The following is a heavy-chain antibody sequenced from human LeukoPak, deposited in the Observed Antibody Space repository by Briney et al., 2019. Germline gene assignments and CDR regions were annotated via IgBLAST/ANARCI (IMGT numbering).Heavy chain of an antibody. Sequence: GGSLRLSCAASGFTFSSYSMTWVRQAPGKGLEWVSYIDSSSSPIFYADSVKGRFTISRDNAKNSLYLQMNSLRAEDTAVYYCARAYYYDSSGHHTTDSWGQGTLVTVPS. CDR3: ARAYYYDSSGHHTTDS. V-gene: IGHV3-48*01. CDR2: IDSSSSPI. J-gene: IGHJ4*02. CDR1: GFTFSSYS. D-gene: IGHD3-22*01.